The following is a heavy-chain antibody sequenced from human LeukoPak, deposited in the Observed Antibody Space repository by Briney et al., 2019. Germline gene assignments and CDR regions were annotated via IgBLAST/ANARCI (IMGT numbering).Heavy chain of an antibody. CDR1: GFTFSSYG. CDR3: ARDLSGGYYFDY. J-gene: IGHJ4*02. CDR2: IWYDGSNK. V-gene: IGHV3-33*01. Sequence: GGSLRLSCAASGFTFSSYGMHWVRQAPGKGLEWVAVIWYDGSNKYYADSVKGRFTISRDNSKNTLYLQMNSLRAEGTAVYYCARDLSGGYYFDYWGQGTLVTVSS. D-gene: IGHD4-23*01.